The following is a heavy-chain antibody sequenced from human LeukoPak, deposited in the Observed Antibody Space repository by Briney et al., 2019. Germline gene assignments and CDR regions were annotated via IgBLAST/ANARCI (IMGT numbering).Heavy chain of an antibody. Sequence: GGPLRLSCAASGFTFSSYAMSWVRQAPGKGLEWVSAISGTGGNTYYADSVKGRFTISRDNSKNTLYLQMNSLRDEDTAVYYCAKAQSSGFYWYFDCWGQGTLVTVSS. V-gene: IGHV3-23*01. CDR2: ISGTGGNT. J-gene: IGHJ4*02. D-gene: IGHD3-22*01. CDR1: GFTFSSYA. CDR3: AKAQSSGFYWYFDC.